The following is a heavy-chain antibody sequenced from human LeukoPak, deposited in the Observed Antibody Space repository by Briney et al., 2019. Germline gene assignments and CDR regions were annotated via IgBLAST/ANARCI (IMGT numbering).Heavy chain of an antibody. D-gene: IGHD3-9*01. Sequence: SETLSLTCAVYGGSFSGHYWSWIRQPPGKGLEWIGEINHSGSTNYNPSLKSRVTISVDTSKNQFSLKLSSVTAADTAVYYCARLVGVWGQGTTVTVSS. CDR1: GGSFSGHY. CDR2: INHSGST. CDR3: ARLVGV. J-gene: IGHJ6*02. V-gene: IGHV4-34*01.